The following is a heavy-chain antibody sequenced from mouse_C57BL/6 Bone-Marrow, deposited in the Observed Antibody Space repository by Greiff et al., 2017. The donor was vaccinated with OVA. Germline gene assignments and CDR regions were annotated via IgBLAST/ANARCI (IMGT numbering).Heavy chain of an antibody. J-gene: IGHJ3*01. CDR1: GYTFTSYW. Sequence: QVQLQQPGAELVKPGASVKLSCKASGYTFTSYWMHWVKQRPGQGLEWVGMIHPHSGSTNYNEKFKSKATLTVDKSSSTAYMQLSSLTSEDSAVYYCARGGAGTPFAYWGQGTLVTVSA. CDR3: ARGGAGTPFAY. CDR2: IHPHSGST. D-gene: IGHD4-1*01. V-gene: IGHV1-64*01.